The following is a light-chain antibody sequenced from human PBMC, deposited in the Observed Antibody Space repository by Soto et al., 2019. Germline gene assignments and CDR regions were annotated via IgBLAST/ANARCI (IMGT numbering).Light chain of an antibody. Sequence: DIQMTQSPSSLSASVGDRVTITCRASQGISNYLAWYQQQPGKVPKLLIYVASTLQSGVPSRFSGSGSGTGFTLTISSLQPEDVAIYYCQKYNSAPWTFGQGTKVEIK. V-gene: IGKV1-27*01. CDR2: VAS. CDR1: QGISNY. J-gene: IGKJ1*01. CDR3: QKYNSAPWT.